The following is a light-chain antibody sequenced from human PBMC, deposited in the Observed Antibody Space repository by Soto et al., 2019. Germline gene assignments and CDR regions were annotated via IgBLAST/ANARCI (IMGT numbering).Light chain of an antibody. J-gene: IGKJ1*01. CDR2: SAS. CDR3: QQYNNWLT. Sequence: EIVMTQSPATLAVSPGERATLSCRASQSVSSNLAWYQQKPGQAPRLLIYSASTRATGIPARFSGSGSGTEFTLTISRLQSEDFAVYYCQQYNNWLTFGQGTKVEIK. V-gene: IGKV3-15*01. CDR1: QSVSSN.